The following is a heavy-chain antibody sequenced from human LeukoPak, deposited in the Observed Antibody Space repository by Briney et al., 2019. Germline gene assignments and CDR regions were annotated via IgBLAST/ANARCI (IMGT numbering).Heavy chain of an antibody. CDR1: GGTFSDST. CDR2: IIFISGSP. CDR3: AGDFQAARLHMLEF. V-gene: IGHV1-69*05. J-gene: IGHJ4*02. D-gene: IGHD6-6*01. Sequence: GSSVKVSCKVSGGTFSDSTLSWVRQVPGQGLEWMGGIIFISGSPNYAQRFQGRVTFTTDEFTSTAYMELRSLTSEDTAVYYCAGDFQAARLHMLEFWGQGSLVTVSS.